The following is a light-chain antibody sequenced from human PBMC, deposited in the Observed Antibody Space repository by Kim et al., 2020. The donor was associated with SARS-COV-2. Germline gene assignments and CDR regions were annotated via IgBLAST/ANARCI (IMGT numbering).Light chain of an antibody. CDR1: RSNSRNND. J-gene: IGLJ2*01. CDR2: SDN. V-gene: IGLV1-51*01. CDR3: GTWDSGLGADV. Sequence: GQKVTISSLGSRSNSRNNDLSWYQQLPGTAPKLLMNSDNRRPSGIPVRFSGSRSGTSATLCITGLQTGDEADYYCGTWDSGLGADVFGGGTQLTVL.